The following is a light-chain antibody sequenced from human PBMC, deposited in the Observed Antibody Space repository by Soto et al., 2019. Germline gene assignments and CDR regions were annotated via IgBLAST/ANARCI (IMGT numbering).Light chain of an antibody. J-gene: IGKJ1*01. Sequence: DTQMPQSTSTLPGPVAHSVHITCLSSQTMRSWLASYQQIPWKAPKLLIYMASTLEGGGPSRFNGSGSGTEFTLSISSLQPEDFSTYYCQQYHEYSKTFGQGTKVDIK. CDR2: MAS. CDR3: QQYHEYSKT. CDR1: QTMRSW. V-gene: IGKV1-5*03.